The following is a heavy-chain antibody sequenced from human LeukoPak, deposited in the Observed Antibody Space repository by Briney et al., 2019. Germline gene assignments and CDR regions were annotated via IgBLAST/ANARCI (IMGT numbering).Heavy chain of an antibody. CDR2: ISYDGSNK. V-gene: IGHV3-30*04. J-gene: IGHJ4*02. CDR3: ARSRRRELLRTYFDY. D-gene: IGHD1-26*01. Sequence: PGRSLRLSCAASGFTFSTYAMRWVRQAPGKGLEWVAVISYDGSNKYHADSVKGRFTISRDNSKNTLYLQMNGLRAEDTAVYYCARSRRRELLRTYFDYWGQGTLVTVSS. CDR1: GFTFSTYA.